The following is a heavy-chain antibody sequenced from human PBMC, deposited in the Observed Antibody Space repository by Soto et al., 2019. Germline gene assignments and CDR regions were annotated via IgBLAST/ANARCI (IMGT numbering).Heavy chain of an antibody. D-gene: IGHD1-7*01. Sequence: GASVKVSCKASGYTFFKYFIHWVRQAPGQGLEWIGIINPSRGSATYGPIFQGRVSLTTDMPTSTVYMELSSLRSEDTAIYYCVRPLIGNTIDLWGQGTSVTVSS. J-gene: IGHJ3*01. CDR2: INPSRGSA. V-gene: IGHV1-46*01. CDR3: VRPLIGNTIDL. CDR1: GYTFFKYF.